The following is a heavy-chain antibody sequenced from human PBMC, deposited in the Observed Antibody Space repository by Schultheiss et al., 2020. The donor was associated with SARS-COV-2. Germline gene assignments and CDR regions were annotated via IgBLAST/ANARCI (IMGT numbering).Heavy chain of an antibody. CDR3: ARDSYGSGRGTSGMDV. D-gene: IGHD3-10*01. CDR2: IYYTGST. V-gene: IGHV4-61*08. J-gene: IGHJ6*02. CDR1: GGSISSGGYY. Sequence: SETLSLTCTVSGGSISSGGYYWSWIRQHPGKGLEWIGYIYYTGSTTYSPSLKSRVTISLDTSKNQVTLRLSSVTAADTAVYYCARDSYGSGRGTSGMDVWGQGTTVTVSS.